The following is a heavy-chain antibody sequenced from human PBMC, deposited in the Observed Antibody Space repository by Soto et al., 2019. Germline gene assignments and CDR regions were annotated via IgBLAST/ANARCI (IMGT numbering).Heavy chain of an antibody. CDR3: ARMVATQTDWFDP. Sequence: PSETLSRNCTVSGGSIISYYWSWLRQPTGKGLECIGYIYYSGSTNYNPSLKSRVTISVDTSKHPFSLKLSSVTAADTAVYYCARMVATQTDWFDPWGQGTLVTVSS. CDR2: IYYSGST. D-gene: IGHD5-12*01. CDR1: GGSIISYY. J-gene: IGHJ5*02. V-gene: IGHV4-59*01.